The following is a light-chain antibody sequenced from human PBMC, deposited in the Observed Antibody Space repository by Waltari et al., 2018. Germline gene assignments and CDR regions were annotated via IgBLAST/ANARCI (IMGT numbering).Light chain of an antibody. Sequence: QLVLTQSPSASASLGTSVKLTCTLSGGHSNYAIAWHQQQPEKGPRHLLHLNSDGSHTRGAGSPDRFSGSSSGAERYLTISSLQSEDEADYYCQTWGTGIWFFGGGTKLTVL. CDR3: QTWGTGIWF. J-gene: IGLJ2*01. CDR1: GGHSNYA. V-gene: IGLV4-69*01. CDR2: LNSDGSH.